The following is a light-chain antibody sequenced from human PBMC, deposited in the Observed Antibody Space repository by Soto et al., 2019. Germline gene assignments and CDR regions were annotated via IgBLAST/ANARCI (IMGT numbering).Light chain of an antibody. V-gene: IGKV1-17*01. J-gene: IGKJ1*01. CDR3: LQHNSYPLT. Sequence: DIQMTQSPSSLSASVGDRVTITCRASQGSRNDLGWYQQKAGKAPKRLIYAASSLQSGVPSRFSGSGSGTEFTLTISSLQPEDFATYYCLQHNSYPLTFGQGTKVEIK. CDR2: AAS. CDR1: QGSRND.